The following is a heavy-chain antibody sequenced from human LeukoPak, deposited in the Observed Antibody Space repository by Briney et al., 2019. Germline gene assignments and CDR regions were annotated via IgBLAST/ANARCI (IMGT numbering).Heavy chain of an antibody. CDR2: IKSKGDGGTT. V-gene: IGHV3-15*01. Sequence: SCKASGYTFTSYGISWVRQAPGKGLEWVGHIKSKGDGGTTDYSAPVEGRFTFSRDDSKNTLYLQMNSLKTEDTAVYYYTTDLRTAVAAIRNYYGMEFWGQGTTVTVSS. CDR3: TTDLRTAVAAIRNYYGMEF. D-gene: IGHD6-19*01. CDR1: GYTFTSYG. J-gene: IGHJ6*02.